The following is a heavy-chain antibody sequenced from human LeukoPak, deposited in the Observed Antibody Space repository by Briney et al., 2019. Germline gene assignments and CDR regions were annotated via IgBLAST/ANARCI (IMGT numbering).Heavy chain of an antibody. CDR1: GFTFSSYG. J-gene: IGHJ5*02. V-gene: IGHV3-30*02. CDR2: IRYDGSNK. D-gene: IGHD2-2*01. CDR3: AKDSYIVVVPAAPFDP. Sequence: GGSLRLSRAASGFTFSSYGMHWVRQAPGKGLEWVAFIRYDGSNKYYADSVKGRFTISRDNSKNTLYLQMNSLRAEDTAVYYCAKDSYIVVVPAAPFDPWGQGTLVTVSS.